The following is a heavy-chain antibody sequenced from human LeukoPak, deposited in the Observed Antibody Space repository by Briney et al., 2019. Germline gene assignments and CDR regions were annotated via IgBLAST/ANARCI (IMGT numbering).Heavy chain of an antibody. Sequence: PGGSLRLSCAASEFTFNNYAMHWVRQAPGKGLEWVSLISGDGGSTYYADSVKGRFTISRDNSKNSLYLQMNSLRTEDTALYYCAKDIWGYYDSSGYSDYWGQGTLVTVSS. CDR2: ISGDGGST. D-gene: IGHD3-22*01. CDR1: EFTFNNYA. J-gene: IGHJ4*02. V-gene: IGHV3-43*02. CDR3: AKDIWGYYDSSGYSDY.